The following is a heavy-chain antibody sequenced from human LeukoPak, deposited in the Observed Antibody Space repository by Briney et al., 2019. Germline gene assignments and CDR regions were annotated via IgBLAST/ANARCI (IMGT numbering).Heavy chain of an antibody. D-gene: IGHD2-21*02. V-gene: IGHV3-21*01. CDR1: GFTFSSYS. CDR2: ISSSSSYI. J-gene: IGHJ6*03. CDR3: AREERGAYCGGDCYSGYYYYYMDV. Sequence: GGSLRLSCAASGFTFSSYSMNWVRQAPGKGLEWVSSISSSSSYIYYADSVKGRFTISRDNAKNSLYLQMNSLRAEDTAVYYCAREERGAYCGGDCYSGYYYYYMDVWGKGTTVTVSS.